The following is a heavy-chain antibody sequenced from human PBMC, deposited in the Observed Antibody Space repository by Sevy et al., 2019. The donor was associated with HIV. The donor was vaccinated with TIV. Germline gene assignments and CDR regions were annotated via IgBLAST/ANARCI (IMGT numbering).Heavy chain of an antibody. D-gene: IGHD2-2*02. CDR3: AKCGGYCSSTSCYIYYYYGMDV. J-gene: IGHJ6*02. Sequence: ASVKVSCKVSGYTLTELSMHWVRQAPGKGLEWMGGFDPEDGETIYAQKFQGRVTMTQDTSTDTAYMELGSMTSEVTAVYYCAKCGGYCSSTSCYIYYYYGMDVWGQGTTVTVSS. V-gene: IGHV1-24*01. CDR1: GYTLTELS. CDR2: FDPEDGET.